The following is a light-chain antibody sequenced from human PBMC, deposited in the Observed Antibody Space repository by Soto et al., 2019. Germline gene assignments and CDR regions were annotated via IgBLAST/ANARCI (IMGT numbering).Light chain of an antibody. Sequence: SALAXPAPVSGSPGQSIAISCTGTRSDVGAYNYVSWYQQHPGKAPKLMISEVTNRPSGVSDRFSGSKSGNTASLTISGLQAEDEADYYCSSFTSRFTFVFGTGTKVTVL. V-gene: IGLV2-14*01. J-gene: IGLJ1*01. CDR2: EVT. CDR3: SSFTSRFTFV. CDR1: RSDVGAYNY.